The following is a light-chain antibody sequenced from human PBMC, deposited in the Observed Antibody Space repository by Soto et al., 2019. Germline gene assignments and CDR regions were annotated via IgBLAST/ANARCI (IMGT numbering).Light chain of an antibody. J-gene: IGKJ1*01. CDR3: QQYNSYPWT. V-gene: IGKV1-5*03. Sequence: DIQMTQSPSTLSASVGDRVTITCRASQSISSWLAWYQQKPGKAPNLLIYKASSLESGVPSRFSGSASGTEFPRTISSLQPDDFATYYCQQYNSYPWTFRQGTKVEIK. CDR2: KAS. CDR1: QSISSW.